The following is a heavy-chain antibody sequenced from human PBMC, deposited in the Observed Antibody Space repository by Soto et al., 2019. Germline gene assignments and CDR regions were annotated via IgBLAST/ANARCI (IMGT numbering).Heavy chain of an antibody. Sequence: GESLKISCMGSGYKVSTWHNFTSYWIAWVRQMPGEGLEWMGIIYPGDSDTRYSPSFQGQVTISADKSISTAYLQWSSLKASDTAMYYCARQHFYYDSSGSSYYYYYGMDVWGQGTTVTVSS. CDR1: GYKVSTWHNFTSYW. D-gene: IGHD3-22*01. CDR2: IYPGDSDT. J-gene: IGHJ6*02. CDR3: ARQHFYYDSSGSSYYYYYGMDV. V-gene: IGHV5-51*01.